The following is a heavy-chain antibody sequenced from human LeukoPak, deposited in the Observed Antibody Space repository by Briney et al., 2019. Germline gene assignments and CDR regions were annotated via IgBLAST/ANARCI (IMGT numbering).Heavy chain of an antibody. CDR3: AKDSSRGDYSKVTAIHDAFDI. Sequence: GGSLRLSCAASGFTFSSYAMSWVRQAPGKGLEWVSAISGSGGSTYYADSVKGRFTISRENSKNTLYLQMNSLRAEDTAVYYCAKDSSRGDYSKVTAIHDAFDIWGQGTMVTVSS. CDR1: GFTFSSYA. CDR2: ISGSGGST. J-gene: IGHJ3*02. V-gene: IGHV3-23*01. D-gene: IGHD2-21*02.